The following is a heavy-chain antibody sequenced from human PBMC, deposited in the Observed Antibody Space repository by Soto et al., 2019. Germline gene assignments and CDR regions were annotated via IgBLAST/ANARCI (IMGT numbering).Heavy chain of an antibody. CDR1: GFTFNRNG. V-gene: IGHV3-33*01. D-gene: IGHD2-8*02. Sequence: QVQLVESGGGVVQPGRSLRLSCAASGFTFNRNGMHWVRQAPGKGLEWVAVIWHDGSKEYYSESVKGRFTISRDNSNNMIFLQRNSVRVEDTAVYFCARDRSGGNYFYYGMDVWGQGTTVTVSS. CDR3: ARDRSGGNYFYYGMDV. J-gene: IGHJ6*02. CDR2: IWHDGSKE.